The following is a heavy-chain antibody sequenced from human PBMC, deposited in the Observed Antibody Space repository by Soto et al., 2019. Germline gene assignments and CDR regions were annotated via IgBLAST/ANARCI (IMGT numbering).Heavy chain of an antibody. CDR2: INPSGGST. V-gene: IGHV1-46*03. CDR3: ARARIAARITNYMDV. D-gene: IGHD6-6*01. Sequence: GASVKVSCKASGYTFTSYYMHWVRQAPGQGLEWMGIINPSGGSTSYAQKFQGRVTMTRDTSTSTVYMELSSLRSEDTAVYYCARARIAARITNYMDVLGKGTTVTVSS. J-gene: IGHJ6*03. CDR1: GYTFTSYY.